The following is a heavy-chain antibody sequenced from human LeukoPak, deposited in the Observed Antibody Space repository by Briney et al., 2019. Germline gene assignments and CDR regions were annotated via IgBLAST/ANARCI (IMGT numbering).Heavy chain of an antibody. V-gene: IGHV3-21*01. Sequence: GGSLRLSCAAPGFTFSSQSMDWVRQAPGKGLEWVSSISSSSRDIYYADSVKGRFTISRDNAKNSLYLQMNSLRVEDTAVYYCAAAEYSSSSGGYWGQGTLVTVSS. CDR1: GFTFSSQS. D-gene: IGHD6-6*01. CDR3: AAAEYSSSSGGY. CDR2: ISSSSRDI. J-gene: IGHJ4*02.